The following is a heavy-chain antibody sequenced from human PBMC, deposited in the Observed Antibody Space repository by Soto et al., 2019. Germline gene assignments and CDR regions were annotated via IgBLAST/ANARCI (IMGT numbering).Heavy chain of an antibody. Sequence: QVQLVQSGAEVKKPGASVKVSCKASGYTFTSYGISWVRQAPGQGLEWMGWISAYNGNTNYAQKLQGRVTMTTDTSTSTACMDLRSLRSDDTAVYYCARDGGGNSGGSGGLHYYWGQGTLFTVSS. CDR2: ISAYNGNT. CDR3: ARDGGGNSGGSGGLHYY. CDR1: GYTFTSYG. J-gene: IGHJ4*02. D-gene: IGHD2-15*01. V-gene: IGHV1-18*01.